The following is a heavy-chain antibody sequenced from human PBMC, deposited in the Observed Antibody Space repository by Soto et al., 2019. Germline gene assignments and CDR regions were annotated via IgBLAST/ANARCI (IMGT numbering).Heavy chain of an antibody. J-gene: IGHJ5*02. CDR2: INHSGST. D-gene: IGHD2-2*02. CDR3: ARVGGYCRSTSCYKAWFDP. CDR1: GGSFSGYY. V-gene: IGHV4-34*01. Sequence: PSEPLSITCAVYGGSFSGYYWSWIRQPPGKGLEWIGEINHSGSTNYNPSLKSRVTISVDTSKNQFSLKLSSVTAADTAVYYCARVGGYCRSTSCYKAWFDPWGQGTLVTDS.